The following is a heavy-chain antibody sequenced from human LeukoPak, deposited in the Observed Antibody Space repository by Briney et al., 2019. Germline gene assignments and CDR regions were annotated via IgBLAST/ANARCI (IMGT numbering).Heavy chain of an antibody. D-gene: IGHD4-23*01. J-gene: IGHJ4*02. Sequence: SETLSLTCTVSGGSISTYYWSWIRQSPGKGLEWIGYIYYSGSTNYNPSLKSRVTISVDTSKNQFSLKLSSVTAADTAVYYCARSLRLRWGHGGGYFDYWGQGTLVTVSS. V-gene: IGHV4-59*01. CDR1: GGSISTYY. CDR2: IYYSGST. CDR3: ARSLRLRWGHGGGYFDY.